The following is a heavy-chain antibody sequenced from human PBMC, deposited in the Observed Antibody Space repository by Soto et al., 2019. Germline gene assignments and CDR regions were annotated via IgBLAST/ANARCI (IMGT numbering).Heavy chain of an antibody. Sequence: QVQLQESGPGLVKPSETLYLTCTVSGGSISSYYWSWIRQPPGKGLEWIGYIYYSGSTNYNPSLKSRVTISVDTSKNQFSLKLSSVTAADTAVYYCARKPLPTKPFDYWGQGTLVTVSS. CDR3: ARKPLPTKPFDY. D-gene: IGHD1-26*01. CDR1: GGSISSYY. CDR2: IYYSGST. V-gene: IGHV4-59*01. J-gene: IGHJ4*02.